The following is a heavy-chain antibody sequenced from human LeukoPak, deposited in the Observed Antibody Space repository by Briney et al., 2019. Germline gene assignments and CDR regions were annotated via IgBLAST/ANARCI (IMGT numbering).Heavy chain of an antibody. CDR3: AKDPHPGFRWLGGTRDV. J-gene: IGHJ4*02. V-gene: IGHV3-23*01. CDR1: GFTFSNYA. D-gene: IGHD5-24*01. CDR2: ISGSGVAT. Sequence: PGGSLRLSCAASGFTFSNYAMSWVRQAPGKGLEWVSVISGSGVATDYADSVKGRFTISRDNSKNTLFLQMNSLRAEDTAVYYWAKDPHPGFRWLGGTRDVGGQGTIVTVSS.